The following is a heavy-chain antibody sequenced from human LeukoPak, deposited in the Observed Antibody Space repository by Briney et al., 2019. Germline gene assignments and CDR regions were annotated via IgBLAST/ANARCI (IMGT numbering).Heavy chain of an antibody. CDR2: ITDNDSGEI. J-gene: IGHJ3*02. V-gene: IGHV3-21*01. D-gene: IGHD1-26*01. Sequence: PGGSLRLSCAASGFPFSTYSMNWVRQAPGKGLEWVSWITDNDSGEIHYADSVKGRFTISRDNARNSLYLQMNSLRAEDTAMYYCATDGVGVLPGDAFDIWGQGTMVTVSS. CDR3: ATDGVGVLPGDAFDI. CDR1: GFPFSTYS.